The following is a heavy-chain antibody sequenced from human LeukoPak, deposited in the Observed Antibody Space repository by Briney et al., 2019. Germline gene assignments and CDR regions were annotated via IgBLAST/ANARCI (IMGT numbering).Heavy chain of an antibody. CDR3: ARDACAGRSVSRWFDP. CDR2: IYRSGNT. V-gene: IGHV4-38-2*02. Sequence: AGTLSLTYTVSGYTISSVSYSGWLRQPPRKGLEWIGSIYRSGNTYYNPSLKSRVSISVDTSQNQLSLQLSSVTAADTAIYYCARDACAGRSVSRWFDPWGQGNLVTVSS. D-gene: IGHD3-10*02. J-gene: IGHJ5*02. CDR1: GYTISSVSY.